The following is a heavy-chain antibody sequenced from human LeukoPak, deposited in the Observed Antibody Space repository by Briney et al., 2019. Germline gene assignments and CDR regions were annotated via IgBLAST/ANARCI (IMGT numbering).Heavy chain of an antibody. CDR2: ISGSGGST. J-gene: IGHJ4*02. CDR3: AKDQQRVGLYFDY. D-gene: IGHD6-13*01. Sequence: PGGFLRLSCAASGFTFSSYAMSWVRQAPGKGLEWVSAISGSGGSTYYADSVKGRFTISRDNSKNTLYLQMNSLRAEDTAVYYCAKDQQRVGLYFDYWGQGTLVTVSS. CDR1: GFTFSSYA. V-gene: IGHV3-23*01.